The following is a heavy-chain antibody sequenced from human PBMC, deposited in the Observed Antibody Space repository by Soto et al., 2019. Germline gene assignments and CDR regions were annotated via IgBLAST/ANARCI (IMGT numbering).Heavy chain of an antibody. V-gene: IGHV3-11*03. CDR3: ARSGDNYNVLDY. CDR1: GFSISDHY. D-gene: IGHD3-10*02. Sequence: PGGSLRLSCAASGFSISDHYMSWIRQAPGKGLEWVSYSSNSGTFTKYADSVKGRFSISRDNAKNSLYLEINSPRGEDTAIYYCARSGDNYNVLDYWGQGTPVTVSS. J-gene: IGHJ4*02. CDR2: SSNSGTFT.